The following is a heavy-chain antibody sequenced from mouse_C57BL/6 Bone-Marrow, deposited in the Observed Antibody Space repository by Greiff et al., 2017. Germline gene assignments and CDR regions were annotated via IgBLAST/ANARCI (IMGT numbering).Heavy chain of an antibody. CDR1: GYSITSGYY. CDR3: ARAYYSNFPFAY. J-gene: IGHJ3*01. Sequence: EVQLQESGPGLVKPSQSLSLTCSVTGYSITSGYYWNWIRQFPGNKLEWMGYISYDGSNNYNPSLKNRISITRDTSKNQFFLKLNSVTPEDTATYYCARAYYSNFPFAYWGQGTLVTVSA. V-gene: IGHV3-6*01. CDR2: ISYDGSN. D-gene: IGHD2-5*01.